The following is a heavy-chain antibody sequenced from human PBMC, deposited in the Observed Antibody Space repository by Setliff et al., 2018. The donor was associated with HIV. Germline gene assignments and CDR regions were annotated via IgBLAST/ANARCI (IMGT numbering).Heavy chain of an antibody. V-gene: IGHV3-21*04. CDR2: ISSSSSYT. J-gene: IGHJ4*02. CDR3: AKTMVITGSEFDY. CDR1: GFTFSSYS. Sequence: GESLKISCAASGFTFSSYSMNWVRQAPGKGLEWVSYISSSSSYTHYADSVKGRFTISRDNVKNSLYLQMNSLRAEDTAIYYCAKTMVITGSEFDYWGQGALVTVSS. D-gene: IGHD4-17*01.